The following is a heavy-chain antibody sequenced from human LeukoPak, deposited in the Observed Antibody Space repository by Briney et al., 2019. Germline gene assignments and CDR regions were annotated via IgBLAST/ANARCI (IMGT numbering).Heavy chain of an antibody. Sequence: SETLSLTCAVYGGSFSGYYWSWIRQPPGKGLEWIGEINHSGSTNYNPSLKSRVTISVDTSKNQFSLKLSSVTAADTAVYYCARELVVDTAMVDYWGQGTLVTVSS. V-gene: IGHV4-34*01. CDR2: INHSGST. J-gene: IGHJ4*02. CDR1: GGSFSGYY. CDR3: ARELVVDTAMVDY. D-gene: IGHD5-18*01.